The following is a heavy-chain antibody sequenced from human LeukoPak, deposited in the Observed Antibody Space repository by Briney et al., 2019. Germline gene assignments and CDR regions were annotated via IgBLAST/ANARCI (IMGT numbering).Heavy chain of an antibody. J-gene: IGHJ5*02. CDR2: ISGSGST. D-gene: IGHD1-26*01. Sequence: GGSLRLSCAASGFTFSSYNMNWVRQAPGKGLEWVSAISGSGSTNYADSVKGRFTISRDNSKNTLHLQMNSLRAEDTAVYYCAKGPYSGFSWGQGTLVTVSS. V-gene: IGHV3-23*01. CDR3: AKGPYSGFS. CDR1: GFTFSSYN.